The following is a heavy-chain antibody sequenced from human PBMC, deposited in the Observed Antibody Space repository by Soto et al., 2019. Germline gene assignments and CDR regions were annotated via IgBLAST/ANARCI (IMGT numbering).Heavy chain of an antibody. D-gene: IGHD7-27*01. CDR1: GFTFIGHY. J-gene: IGHJ4*02. V-gene: IGHV1-2*02. CDR2: IDPNVGGGT. CDR3: VGSRTGALDY. Sequence: QVHLVQSGAGVRQPGASVTLSCKASGFTFIGHYVHWVRQAPGQGLEWLGWIDPNVGGGTVYAKKLQGRDYMTADTSTSVAHMELRSLGGDDTAVYFCVGSRTGALDYWGPGALVTVSS.